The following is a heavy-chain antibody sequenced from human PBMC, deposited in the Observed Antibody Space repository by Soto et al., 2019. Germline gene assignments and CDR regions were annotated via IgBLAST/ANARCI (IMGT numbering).Heavy chain of an antibody. Sequence: QLQLQESGPGLVKPSETLSLTCTVSGGSISSSSYYWGWIRQPPGKGLEWIGSIYYSGSTYYNPSLKSRVTISADTSKNQFSLKLSSVTAADTAVYYCSSEANYGDYVGYWGQGTLVTVSS. J-gene: IGHJ4*02. D-gene: IGHD4-17*01. CDR2: IYYSGST. CDR1: GGSISSSSYY. V-gene: IGHV4-39*01. CDR3: SSEANYGDYVGY.